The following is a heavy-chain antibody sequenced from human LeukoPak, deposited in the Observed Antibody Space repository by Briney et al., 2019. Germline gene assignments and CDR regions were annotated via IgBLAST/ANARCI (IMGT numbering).Heavy chain of an antibody. V-gene: IGHV3-23*01. J-gene: IGHJ4*02. Sequence: PGGSLRLSCAASEFTFSSYSMNWVRQAPGKGLEWVSAISGSGGSTYYADSVKGRFTISRDNSKNTLYLQMNSLRAEDTAVYYCAKDRRRVGAHRSYYFDYWGQGTLVTVSS. CDR2: ISGSGGST. CDR3: AKDRRRVGAHRSYYFDY. CDR1: EFTFSSYS. D-gene: IGHD1-26*01.